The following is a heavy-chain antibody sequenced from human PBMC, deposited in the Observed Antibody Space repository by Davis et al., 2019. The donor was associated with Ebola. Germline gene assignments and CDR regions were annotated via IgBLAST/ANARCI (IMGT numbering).Heavy chain of an antibody. V-gene: IGHV3-74*01. CDR3: AKDGVDSSGDYYGMDV. CDR1: GFTFSGYA. Sequence: HTGGSLRLSCVASGFTFSGYAMHWVRQAPGKGPLWVSRISPDGSATGYADSVKGRFTISRDNSKNTLYLQMNSLRAEDTAVYYCAKDGVDSSGDYYGMDVWGQGTTVTVSS. CDR2: ISPDGSAT. J-gene: IGHJ6*02. D-gene: IGHD6-19*01.